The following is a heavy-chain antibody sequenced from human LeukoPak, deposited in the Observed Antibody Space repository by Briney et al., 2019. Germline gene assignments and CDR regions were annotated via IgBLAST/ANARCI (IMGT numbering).Heavy chain of an antibody. CDR2: INPVSGNT. D-gene: IGHD3-10*01. V-gene: IGHV1-3*01. CDR3: ARGVNYYDSGTYYTPYNWFDP. CDR1: GYTFISFA. J-gene: IGHJ5*02. Sequence: ASVKVSCKASGYTFISFAMHWVRQAPGQRVEGRGWINPVSGNTKYSQKFQGRGTITRDTSASAAYMELSGLKSEDTPVYYCARGVNYYDSGTYYTPYNWFDPWRQGTLVTVSS.